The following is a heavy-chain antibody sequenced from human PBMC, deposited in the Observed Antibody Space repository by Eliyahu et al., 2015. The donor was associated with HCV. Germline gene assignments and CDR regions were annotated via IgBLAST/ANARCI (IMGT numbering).Heavy chain of an antibody. CDR3: ARDYVGVLMVNPRPDTIDI. CDR2: ISGYNGNT. J-gene: IGHJ6*01. D-gene: IGHD2-8*01. Sequence: QVQLLQXGPEVKKPGASVXVSCKTSGYTFSNXGISWVRQAPGQGLEWIGWISGYNGNTKYAQNFQGRVXVXTDTXTSTAXMDLRSLRSDDTAIYYCARDYVGVLMVNPRPDTIDIWGQGTTV. CDR1: GYTFSNXG. V-gene: IGHV1-18*01.